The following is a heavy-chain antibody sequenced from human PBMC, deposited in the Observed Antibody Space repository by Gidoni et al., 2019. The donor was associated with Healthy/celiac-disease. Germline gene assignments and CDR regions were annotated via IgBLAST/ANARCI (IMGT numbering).Heavy chain of an antibody. J-gene: IGHJ6*02. D-gene: IGHD2-15*01. CDR1: GYTFTSYA. V-gene: IGHV1-3*01. CDR3: ARERDIDGMDV. Sequence: QVQLVQSGAEVKKPGASVKVSCKASGYTFTSYAMHWVRQAPGQRREWMGWINAGNGNTKYSQKFQGRVTITRDTSASTAYMELSSLRSEDTAVYYCARERDIDGMDVWGQGTTVTVSS. CDR2: INAGNGNT.